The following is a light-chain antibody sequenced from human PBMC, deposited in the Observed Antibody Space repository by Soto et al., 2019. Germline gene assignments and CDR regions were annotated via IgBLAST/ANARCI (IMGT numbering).Light chain of an antibody. CDR2: DVS. CDR1: SSDVGAYKY. V-gene: IGLV2-14*03. J-gene: IGLJ2*01. CDR3: SSYTSSSTLV. Sequence: QSALTQPASVSGSPGQSITISCTGSSSDVGAYKYVFWYQQYPGKAPKLMIYDVSNRPSGISNRFSGSKSGNTASLTISGLQTEDEADYYCSSYTSSSTLVFGGGTKLTVL.